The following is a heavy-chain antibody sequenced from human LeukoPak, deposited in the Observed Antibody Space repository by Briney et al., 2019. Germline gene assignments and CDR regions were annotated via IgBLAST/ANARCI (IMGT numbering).Heavy chain of an antibody. CDR1: GGTFSSYA. CDR2: IIPIFGTA. V-gene: IGHV1-69*05. CDR3: ARPVMATIYDAFDI. J-gene: IGHJ3*02. Sequence: ASVKASCKASGGTFSSYAISWVRQAPGQGLEWMGGIIPIFGTANYAQKFQGRVTITTDESTSTAYMELSSLRSEDTAVYYGARPVMATIYDAFDIWGQGTMVTVSS. D-gene: IGHD5-24*01.